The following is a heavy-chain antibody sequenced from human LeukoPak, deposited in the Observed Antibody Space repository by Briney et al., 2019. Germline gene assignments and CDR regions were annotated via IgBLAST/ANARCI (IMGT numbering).Heavy chain of an antibody. CDR1: GGSISTYY. J-gene: IGHJ6*04. D-gene: IGHD6-13*01. CDR3: AREYSSGWYSSGMDV. V-gene: IGHV4-59*12. CDR2: IYYTGST. Sequence: SETLSLTCTVSGGSISTYYWSWIRQPPGKGLEWIGYIYYTGSTNYNSSLKSRVTLSVDTSKNQFSLKLNSVTAADTAVYYCAREYSSGWYSSGMDVWGKGTTVTISS.